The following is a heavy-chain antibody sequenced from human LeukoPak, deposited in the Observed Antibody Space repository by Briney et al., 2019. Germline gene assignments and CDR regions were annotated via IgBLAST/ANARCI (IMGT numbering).Heavy chain of an antibody. CDR1: GFTLSSYA. Sequence: GGSLRLSCAASGFTLSSYAMSWVRLAPGKGPERVGSIKTQGSGGTTDYGAPVKGRFFISRDDSKNMVYLQMNSLKGEDTAVYYCTWIQKALGGFDSWGQGIKVTVSS. CDR3: TWIQKALGGFDS. V-gene: IGHV3-15*01. CDR2: IKTQGSGGTT. J-gene: IGHJ3*02. D-gene: IGHD5-18*01.